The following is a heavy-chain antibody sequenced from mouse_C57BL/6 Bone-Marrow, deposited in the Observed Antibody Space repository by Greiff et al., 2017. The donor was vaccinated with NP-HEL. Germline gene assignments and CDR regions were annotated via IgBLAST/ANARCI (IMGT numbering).Heavy chain of an antibody. V-gene: IGHV1-18*01. CDR1: GYTFTDYN. J-gene: IGHJ1*03. CDR2: INPNNGGT. D-gene: IGHD1-1*01. CDR3: ARTEPTVVATDWYFDV. Sequence: EVKLMESGPELVKPGASVKIPCKASGYTFTDYNMDWVKQSHGKSLEWIGDINPNNGGTIYNQKFKGKATLTVDKSSSTAYMELRSLTSEDTAVYYCARTEPTVVATDWYFDVWGTGTTVTVSS.